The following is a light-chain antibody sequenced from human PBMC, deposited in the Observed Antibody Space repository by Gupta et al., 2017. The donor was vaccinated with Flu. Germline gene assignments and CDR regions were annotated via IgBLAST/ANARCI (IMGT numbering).Light chain of an antibody. Sequence: DIQMTQSPSSLSASVGDRVTITCRASQGIGIDLSWYQQKPGTAPKRLIFSASNLKSGVPSRFSGSGSGTKFTLTISSLQPEDFASYHCRQHNSYDWTFGQGTKVEIK. CDR2: SAS. CDR3: RQHNSYDWT. CDR1: QGIGID. J-gene: IGKJ1*01. V-gene: IGKV1-17*01.